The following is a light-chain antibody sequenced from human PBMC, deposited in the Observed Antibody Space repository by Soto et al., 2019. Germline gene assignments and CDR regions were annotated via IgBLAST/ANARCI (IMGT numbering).Light chain of an antibody. J-gene: IGLJ2*01. CDR1: SVSIASND. V-gene: IGLV6-57*03. CDR2: EDN. CDR3: QSYDSSIVV. Sequence: NFMLTQPHSVSESPGKTVTISCTRSSVSIASNDVQWYQQRPGSAPTTVIYEDNQRPSGVPDRFSGSIDSSSNSASLTISGLKTEDEADYYCQSYDSSIVVFGGGTKLTVL.